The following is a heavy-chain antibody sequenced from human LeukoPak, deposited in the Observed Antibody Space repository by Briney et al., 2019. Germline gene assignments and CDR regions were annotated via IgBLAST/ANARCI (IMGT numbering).Heavy chain of an antibody. J-gene: IGHJ4*02. CDR2: MNPNSGNT. V-gene: IGHV1-8*01. D-gene: IGHD6-19*01. Sequence: ASVKVSCKASGYTFTSYDINWVRQATGQGLEWMGWMNPNSGNTGYAQKFQGRVTMTRNTSISTAYMELRSLTSDDTAVYYCARDYGSGWTRFDYWGQGTLVTVSS. CDR3: ARDYGSGWTRFDY. CDR1: GYTFTSYD.